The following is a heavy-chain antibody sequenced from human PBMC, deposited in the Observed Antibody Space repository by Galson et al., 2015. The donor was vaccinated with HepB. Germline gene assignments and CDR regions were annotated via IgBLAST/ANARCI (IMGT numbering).Heavy chain of an antibody. CDR3: LQAKGLTADDTGIYYCVREDSRHGAYDV. D-gene: IGHD3-10*02. CDR1: GFPLSDYY. Sequence: SLRLSCAASGFPLSDYYMNWVRQSPGKGLEWISYITSSSLFTEYADSVRGRFTISRDNGGNYLFLTAKGGTGDGTGIFLFLQAKGLTADDTGIYYCVREDSRHGAYDVWGRGAMVTVSA. CDR2: ITSSSLFT. J-gene: IGHJ3*01. V-gene: IGHV3-11*03.